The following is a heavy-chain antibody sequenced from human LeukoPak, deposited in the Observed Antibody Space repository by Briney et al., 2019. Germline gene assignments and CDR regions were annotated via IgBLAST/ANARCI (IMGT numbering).Heavy chain of an antibody. CDR2: ISSSGRTI. D-gene: IGHD3-16*02. J-gene: IGHJ6*04. Sequence: PGGSLRLSCAASGFTFSDYYMSWIRQAPGKGLEWVSYISSSGRTIYYADSVKGRFTISRDNAKNSLYLQMNSLRAEDTAVYYCARAGGTDGSYRYLVDVWGKETTVTVSS. CDR3: ARAGGTDGSYRYLVDV. CDR1: GFTFSDYY. V-gene: IGHV3-11*04.